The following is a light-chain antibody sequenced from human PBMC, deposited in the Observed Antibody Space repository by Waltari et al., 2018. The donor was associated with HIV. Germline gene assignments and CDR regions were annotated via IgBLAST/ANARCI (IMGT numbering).Light chain of an antibody. V-gene: IGLV3-19*01. Sequence: SSELTQDPSVSVALGQTVRITCQGDDLKKHYPTWFQKKPGQAPIVVIYGKNTRPSGTPDRFSGSSLGDTASLTITGIQAEDEADYYCNCWDSSGNRVMFGGGTKVAVL. CDR1: DLKKHY. CDR3: NCWDSSGNRVM. J-gene: IGLJ3*02. CDR2: GKN.